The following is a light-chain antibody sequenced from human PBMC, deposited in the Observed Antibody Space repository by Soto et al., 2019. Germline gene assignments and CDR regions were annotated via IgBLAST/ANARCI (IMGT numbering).Light chain of an antibody. CDR1: QSVGSSY. V-gene: IGKV3-20*01. Sequence: EIVLTHSPGTLSLSPGERSTLSCRASQSVGSSYLAWYQQKPGQAPRLLIYGTSSRATGIPDRFSGSGSETDFTFTISRLEPEDFAVYYCQQYRSSPLTFGGGTKWIS. CDR3: QQYRSSPLT. CDR2: GTS. J-gene: IGKJ4*01.